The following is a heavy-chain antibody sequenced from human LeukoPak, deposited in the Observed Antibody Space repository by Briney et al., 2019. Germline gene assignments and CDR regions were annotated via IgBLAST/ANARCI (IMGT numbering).Heavy chain of an antibody. D-gene: IGHD5-18*01. V-gene: IGHV1-2*02. Sequence: GASVKVSCKASGYTFTSYYMHWERQAPGQGLEWMGWINPNSGGTNYAQKFQGRVTMTRDTSISTAYMELSRLRSDDTAVYYCARGWRIQLWFYAFDIWGQGTMVTVSS. CDR1: GYTFTSYY. CDR3: ARGWRIQLWFYAFDI. CDR2: INPNSGGT. J-gene: IGHJ3*02.